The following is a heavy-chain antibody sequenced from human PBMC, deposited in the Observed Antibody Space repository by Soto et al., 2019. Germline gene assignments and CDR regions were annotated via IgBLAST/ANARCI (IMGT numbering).Heavy chain of an antibody. CDR2: ISTSGEYI. D-gene: IGHD2-21*01. CDR3: VRDSVLIATGPNTVFVF. CDR1: GFNFSLYS. V-gene: IGHV3-21*01. J-gene: IGHJ4*02. Sequence: EVKLVESGGGLVKPGGSLRLSCTVSGFNFSLYSMNWVRQAPGKGLELVSSISTSGEYIFYADSLKDRFTISRDNSFGSLFLQIDDLRVEDTALYFCVRDSVLIATGPNTVFVFWGQGTLVTVSS.